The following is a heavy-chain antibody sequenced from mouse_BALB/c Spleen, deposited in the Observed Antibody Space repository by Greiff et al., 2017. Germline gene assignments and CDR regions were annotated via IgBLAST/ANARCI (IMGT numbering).Heavy chain of an antibody. CDR2: IWAGGST. V-gene: IGHV2-9*02. J-gene: IGHJ2*01. D-gene: IGHD2-3*01. CDR3: ARGSLYDGYYDFDD. Sequence: QVQLKESGPGLVAPSQSLSITCTVSGFSLTSYGVHWVRQPPGKGLEWLGVIWAGGSTNYNSALMSRLSISKDNSKSQVFLKMNSLQTDDTAMYYCARGSLYDGYYDFDDWGQGTTLTVSS. CDR1: GFSLTSYG.